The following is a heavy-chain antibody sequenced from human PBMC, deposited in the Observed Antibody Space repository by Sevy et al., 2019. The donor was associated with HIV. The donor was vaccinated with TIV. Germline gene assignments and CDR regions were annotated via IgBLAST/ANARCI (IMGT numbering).Heavy chain of an antibody. V-gene: IGHV3-21*01. CDR1: GFTFSSYS. CDR2: ISSSSSYI. D-gene: IGHD2-15*01. Sequence: GGSLRLSCAASGFTFSSYSMNWVRQAPGKGLEWVSSISSSSSYIYYADSVKGRFTISRDNAKNSLYLQMNSLRAEDTAVYYCARTNSLLNDAFDIWGQRTMVTGSS. J-gene: IGHJ3*02. CDR3: ARTNSLLNDAFDI.